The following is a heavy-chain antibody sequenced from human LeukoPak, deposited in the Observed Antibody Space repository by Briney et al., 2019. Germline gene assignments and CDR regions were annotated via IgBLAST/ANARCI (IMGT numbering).Heavy chain of an antibody. CDR3: ARLRDYYDSSGYYYYFDY. J-gene: IGHJ4*02. V-gene: IGHV4-59*08. CDR2: IYYSGST. CDR1: GGSISSCY. D-gene: IGHD3-22*01. Sequence: SETLSLTCTVSGGSISSCYWSWIRQPPGKGLEWIGYIYYSGSTNYNPSLKSRVTISVDTSKNQFSLKLSSVTAADTAVYYCARLRDYYDSSGYYYYFDYWGQGTLVTVSS.